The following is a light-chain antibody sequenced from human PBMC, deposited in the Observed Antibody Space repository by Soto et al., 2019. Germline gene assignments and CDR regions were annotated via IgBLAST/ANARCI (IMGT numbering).Light chain of an antibody. CDR1: QSIVTY. CDR3: QQSYSTPPWT. V-gene: IGKV1-39*01. Sequence: DIQMTQSPSSLSASVGDRVTITCRASQSIVTYLNWYLQKPGKAPKLLIYAASNLQSGAPSRFSGSGSGTDFTLTISSLQPEDFATYFCQQSYSTPPWTFGQGTKVDIK. CDR2: AAS. J-gene: IGKJ1*01.